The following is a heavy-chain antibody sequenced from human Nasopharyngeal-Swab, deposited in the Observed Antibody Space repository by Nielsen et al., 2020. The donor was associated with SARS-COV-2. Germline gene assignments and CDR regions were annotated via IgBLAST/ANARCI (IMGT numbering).Heavy chain of an antibody. CDR1: GFTFSNAW. CDR2: IKSKTDGGTT. V-gene: IGHV3-15*01. D-gene: IGHD5-18*01. Sequence: GESLKISCAASGFTFSNAWMSWVRQAPGKGLEWVGRIKSKTDGGTTDYAAPVKGRFTISRDDSKNTLYLQMNSLKTEDTAVYYCTRRLARGYSYGATASDAFDIWGQGTMVTVSS. J-gene: IGHJ3*02. CDR3: TRRLARGYSYGATASDAFDI.